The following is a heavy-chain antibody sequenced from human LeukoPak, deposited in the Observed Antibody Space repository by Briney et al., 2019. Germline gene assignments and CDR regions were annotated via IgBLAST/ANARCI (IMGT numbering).Heavy chain of an antibody. V-gene: IGHV1-2*02. D-gene: IGHD3-3*01. CDR3: ARAYYDFWSGYYTGGYYYYMDV. J-gene: IGHJ6*03. CDR1: GYTFTGYY. Sequence: ASVKVSCKASGYTFTGYYMHWVRQAPGQGLEWMGWINPNSGGTNYAQKFQGRVTMTRDTSISTAYMELSRLRPDDTAVYYCARAYYDFWSGYYTGGYYYYMDVWGKGTTVTVSS. CDR2: INPNSGGT.